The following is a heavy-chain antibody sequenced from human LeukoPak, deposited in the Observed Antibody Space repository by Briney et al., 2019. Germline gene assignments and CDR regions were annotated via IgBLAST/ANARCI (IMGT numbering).Heavy chain of an antibody. CDR3: ARGWYYYDSSGYPFDY. Sequence: ASVKVSCKVSGYTLTELSMHWVRQAPGKGLEWMGGFDPEDGETIYAQKFQGRVTMTEDTSTDTAYMELSSLRSDDTAVYYCARGWYYYDSSGYPFDYWGQGTLVTVSS. J-gene: IGHJ4*02. D-gene: IGHD3-22*01. CDR2: FDPEDGET. V-gene: IGHV1-24*01. CDR1: GYTLTELS.